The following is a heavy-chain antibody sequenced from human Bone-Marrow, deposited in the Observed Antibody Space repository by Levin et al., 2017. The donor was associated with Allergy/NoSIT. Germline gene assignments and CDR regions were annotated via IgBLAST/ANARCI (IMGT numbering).Heavy chain of an antibody. J-gene: IGHJ4*02. CDR1: GGSISSGGYY. V-gene: IGHV4-31*03. Sequence: SETLSLTCTVSGGSISSGGYYWSWIRQHPGKGLEWIGYIYYSGSTYYNPSLKSRVTISVDTSKNQFSLKLSSVTAADTAVYYCARVIRDGYNYFDYWGQGTLVTVSS. CDR3: ARVIRDGYNYFDY. CDR2: IYYSGST. D-gene: IGHD5-24*01.